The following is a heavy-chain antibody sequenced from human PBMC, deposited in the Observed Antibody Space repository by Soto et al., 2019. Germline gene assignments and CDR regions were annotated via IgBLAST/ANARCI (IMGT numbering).Heavy chain of an antibody. J-gene: IGHJ4*02. CDR2: ISAYNGNT. Sequence: ASVKVSCKASGYTFTSYGISWVRQAPGQGLEWMGWISAYNGNTNYAQKLQGRVTMTTDTSTSTAYMELRSLRSDDTAVYYCARAFWDDFWSGYYYRGGLDYWGQGTLVTVSS. CDR3: ARAFWDDFWSGYYYRGGLDY. D-gene: IGHD3-3*01. CDR1: GYTFTSYG. V-gene: IGHV1-18*01.